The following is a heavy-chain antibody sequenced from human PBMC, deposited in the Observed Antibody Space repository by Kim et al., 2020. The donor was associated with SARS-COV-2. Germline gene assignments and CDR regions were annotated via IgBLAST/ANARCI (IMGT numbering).Heavy chain of an antibody. CDR1: GFTFSSYA. CDR3: ARDLLLWFRELGMDV. Sequence: GGSLRLSCAASGFTFSSYAMHWVRQAPGKGLEWVAVISYDGSNKYYVDSVKGRFTISRDNSKNTLYLQMNSLRAEDTAVYYCARDLLLWFRELGMDVWGQGTTVTVSS. J-gene: IGHJ6*02. V-gene: IGHV3-30*04. CDR2: ISYDGSNK. D-gene: IGHD3-10*01.